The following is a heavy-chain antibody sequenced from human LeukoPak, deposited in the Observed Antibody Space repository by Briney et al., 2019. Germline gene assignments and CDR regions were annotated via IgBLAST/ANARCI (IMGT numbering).Heavy chain of an antibody. CDR1: GGTFRSYA. D-gene: IGHD3-10*01. CDR2: IIPIFGTA. V-gene: IGHV1-69*13. Sequence: ASVKVSCMASGGTFRSYAISCVPQAPGQGLEWMGGIIPIFGTANYAQTFQGRVTITADESTSTDYMEVCNVRSEHTAVYYCAREAVLLWFGPRAWFDPWGQGTLVTVSS. CDR3: AREAVLLWFGPRAWFDP. J-gene: IGHJ5*02.